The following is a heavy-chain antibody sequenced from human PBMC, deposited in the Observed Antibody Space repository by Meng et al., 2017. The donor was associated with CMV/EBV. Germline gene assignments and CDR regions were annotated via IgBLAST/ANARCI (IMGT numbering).Heavy chain of an antibody. CDR1: GFTFSSYS. CDR3: ARVPTVTTTAYFDY. D-gene: IGHD4-17*01. J-gene: IGHJ4*02. CDR2: INHSGST. Sequence: ESLKISCAASGFTFSSYSMNWVRQAPGKGLEWIGEINHSGSTNYNPSLKSRVTISVDTSKNQFSLKLSSVTAADTAVYYCARVPTVTTTAYFDYWGQGTLVTVSS. V-gene: IGHV4-34*01.